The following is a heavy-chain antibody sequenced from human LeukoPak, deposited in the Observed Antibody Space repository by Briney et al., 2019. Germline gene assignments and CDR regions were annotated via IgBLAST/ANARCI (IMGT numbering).Heavy chain of an antibody. Sequence: YPGGSLRLSCAASGFTFSNYWMHWVRQDPRKGLVWVSRISGDGRNINYADSVRGRFTISIDNAKNTLYLQMNTLRVEDTAVYYCTRDLMDYDVSTGLHHYYMDVWGQGTTVTVSS. CDR3: TRDLMDYDVSTGLHHYYMDV. J-gene: IGHJ6*02. CDR1: GFTFSNYW. D-gene: IGHD3-9*01. CDR2: ISGDGRNI. V-gene: IGHV3-74*01.